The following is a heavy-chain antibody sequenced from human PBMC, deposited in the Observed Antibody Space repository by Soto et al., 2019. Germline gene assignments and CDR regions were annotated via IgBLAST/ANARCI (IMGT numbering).Heavy chain of an antibody. CDR3: TMDTPMVPYGLDV. D-gene: IGHD5-18*01. CDR2: ISAYNGNT. CDR1: GYTFTSYG. J-gene: IGHJ6*02. Sequence: VASVKVSCKASGYTFTSYGISWVRQAPGQGLEWMGWISAYNGNTNYAQKLQGRVTMTTDTSTSTAYMELRSLRSDDTAVYYCTMDTPMVPYGLDVWGQGTTVTLSS. V-gene: IGHV1-18*01.